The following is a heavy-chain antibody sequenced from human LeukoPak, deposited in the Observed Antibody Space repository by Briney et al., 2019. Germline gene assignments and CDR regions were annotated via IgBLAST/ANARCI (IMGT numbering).Heavy chain of an antibody. CDR3: VRDGPCSSTSCQNFDS. Sequence: ASVSLTCKAYGYTFTGYYIHWVRQAPGQGLEWVGWINPHSDDRNYAQRFQGRVTMTRDTSISTVYMELSGLTSDDTAVYYCVRDGPCSSTSCQNFDSWGRGDGVTVSS. CDR1: GYTFTGYY. CDR2: INPHSDDR. V-gene: IGHV1-2*02. J-gene: IGHJ4*02. D-gene: IGHD2-2*01.